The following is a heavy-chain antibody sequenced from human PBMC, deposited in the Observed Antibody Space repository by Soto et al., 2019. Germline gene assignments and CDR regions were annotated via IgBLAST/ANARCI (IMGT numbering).Heavy chain of an antibody. CDR2: INPNSGGT. CDR3: APATMTFDY. D-gene: IGHD2-2*01. J-gene: IGHJ4*02. V-gene: IGHV1-2*02. CDR1: GYTFIAYN. Sequence: ASVKVSCKASGYTFIAYNMHWVRQAPGQGLEWMGWINPNSGGTNYAQKFQGRVTMTRDTSISTAYMELSRLTSEDTAVYYCAPATMTFDYWGQGALVTVSS.